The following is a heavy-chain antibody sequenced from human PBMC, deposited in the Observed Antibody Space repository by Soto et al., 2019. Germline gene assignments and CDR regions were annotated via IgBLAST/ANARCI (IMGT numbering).Heavy chain of an antibody. CDR2: IIPTFGTA. J-gene: IGHJ4*02. D-gene: IGHD5-12*01. CDR3: ARYCGYISRRYLAMDY. V-gene: IGHV1-69*13. CDR1: GGTFRSYA. Sequence: GAPVEVSCKAAGGTFRSYAISWVRQAPGQGLEWMGGIIPTFGTANYAQKFQGRVTITADESTSTAYMELSSLRSEDTAVYYCARYCGYISRRYLAMDYSGQGILVTLS.